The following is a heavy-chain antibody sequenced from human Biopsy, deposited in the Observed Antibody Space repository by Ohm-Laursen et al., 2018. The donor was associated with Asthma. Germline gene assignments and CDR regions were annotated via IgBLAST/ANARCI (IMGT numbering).Heavy chain of an antibody. CDR1: SGSGGYMRSGNYY. J-gene: IGHJ4*02. Sequence: GTLFLTCSLSSGSGGYMRSGNYYWGWIRQPPGKGLEWIGNIHYSGSTYSNPSLKSRVTISVDTSKKQIPQRLSSVIAADTAVYYCAGFCSGGNCPDHWGQGTLVTVSS. V-gene: IGHV4-61*01. CDR3: AGFCSGGNCPDH. CDR2: IHYSGST. D-gene: IGHD2-15*01.